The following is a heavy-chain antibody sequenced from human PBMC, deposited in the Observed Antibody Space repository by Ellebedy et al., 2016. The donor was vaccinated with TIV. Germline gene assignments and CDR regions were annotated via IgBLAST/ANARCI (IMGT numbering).Heavy chain of an antibody. CDR1: GFTFSNYV. CDR2: ISYSGGHT. Sequence: GESLKISXAASGFTFSNYVMIWVRQAPGKGLEWVATISYSGGHTISADSVKGRFTISRDNAKNTLYLQMNSLRAEDTAVYFCVRGSSIYAMDVWGQGTTVTVSS. D-gene: IGHD2-2*01. CDR3: VRGSSIYAMDV. J-gene: IGHJ6*02. V-gene: IGHV3-23*01.